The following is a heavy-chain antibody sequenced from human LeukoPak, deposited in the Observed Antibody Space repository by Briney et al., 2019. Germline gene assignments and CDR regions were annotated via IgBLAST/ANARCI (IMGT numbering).Heavy chain of an antibody. V-gene: IGHV4-61*02. CDR2: IYTRGST. CDR1: GGSISSGSYY. Sequence: PSQTLSLTCTVSGGSISSGSYYWSWIRQPAGKGLEWIGRIYTRGSTNYNPSLKSRVTISVDTSKNQFSLKLSSVTAADTAVYYCARVRGAAAGPYFDYWGQGTLVTVSS. J-gene: IGHJ4*02. CDR3: ARVRGAAAGPYFDY. D-gene: IGHD6-13*01.